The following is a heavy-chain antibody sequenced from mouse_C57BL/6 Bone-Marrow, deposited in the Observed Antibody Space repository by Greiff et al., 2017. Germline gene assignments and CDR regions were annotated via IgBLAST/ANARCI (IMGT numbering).Heavy chain of an antibody. CDR2: INPSTGGT. CDR1: GYSFTGYY. Sequence: VQLKESGPELVKPGASVKISCKASGYSFTGYYMNWVKQSPEKSLEWIGEINPSTGGTTYNQKFKAKATLTVDKSSSTANMQLKSLTAEDSAVYYCARSQYYYAMDYWGQGTSVTVSS. V-gene: IGHV1-42*01. CDR3: ARSQYYYAMDY. D-gene: IGHD6-1*01. J-gene: IGHJ4*01.